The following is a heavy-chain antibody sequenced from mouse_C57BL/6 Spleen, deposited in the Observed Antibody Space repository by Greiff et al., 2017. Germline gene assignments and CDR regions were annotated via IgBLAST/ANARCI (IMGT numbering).Heavy chain of an antibody. V-gene: IGHV1-50*01. CDR2: IDPSDSNT. CDR1: GYTFTSYW. CDR3: ARREPVYYAMDY. Sequence: QVQLQQPGAELVKPGASVKLSCKASGYTFTSYWMQWVKQRPGQGLEWIGEIDPSDSNTNYNQKFKGKATLTVDTSSSTAYMQLSSLTSEDSAVYYCARREPVYYAMDYWGQGTSVTVSS. J-gene: IGHJ4*01.